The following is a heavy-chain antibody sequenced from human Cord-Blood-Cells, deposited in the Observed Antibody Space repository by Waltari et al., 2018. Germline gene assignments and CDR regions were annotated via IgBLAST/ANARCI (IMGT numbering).Heavy chain of an antibody. D-gene: IGHD5-18*01. CDR1: GGSFSGYY. J-gene: IGHJ4*02. Sequence: QVQLQQWGAGLLKPSETLSLTCAVYGGSFSGYYWSWIRQPPGKGLEWIGEINHSGSANYNPALKSRVTISVDTSKNQFSLKLSSVTAADTAVYYCARGGNVDTAMVYWGQGTLVTVSS. CDR3: ARGGNVDTAMVY. V-gene: IGHV4-34*01. CDR2: INHSGSA.